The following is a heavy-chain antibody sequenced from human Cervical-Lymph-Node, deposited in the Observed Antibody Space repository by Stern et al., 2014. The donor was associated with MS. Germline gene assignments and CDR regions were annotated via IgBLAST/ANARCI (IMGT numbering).Heavy chain of an antibody. D-gene: IGHD3-22*01. CDR3: ARTDILLLDH. J-gene: IGHJ5*02. Sequence: QLQLQESGPGLVKPSQTLSLTCTVSGGSIRSDDYYWTWIRQPPGKGLEWIGYISYSGNAYYTSSLRGRVTISVDTSKNQFSLKLTSVTAADTAVYFCARTDILLLDHWGQGKLVTVSS. CDR2: ISYSGNA. CDR1: GGSIRSDDYY. V-gene: IGHV4-30-4*01.